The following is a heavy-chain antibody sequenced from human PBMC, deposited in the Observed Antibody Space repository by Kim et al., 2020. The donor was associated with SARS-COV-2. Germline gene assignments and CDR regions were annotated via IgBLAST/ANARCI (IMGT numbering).Heavy chain of an antibody. J-gene: IGHJ4*02. D-gene: IGHD6-19*01. Sequence: GGSLRLSCSASGFTFSSYAMHWVRQAPGKGLEYVSAISSNGGSTYYADSVKGRFTISRDNSKNTLYLQMSSLRAEDTAVYYCVKAQWLANEGAPFDYWGQGTLVTVSS. CDR2: ISSNGGST. CDR3: VKAQWLANEGAPFDY. V-gene: IGHV3-64D*09. CDR1: GFTFSSYA.